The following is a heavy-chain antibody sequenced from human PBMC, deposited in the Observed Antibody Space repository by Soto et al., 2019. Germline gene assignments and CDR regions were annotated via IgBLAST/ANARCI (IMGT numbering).Heavy chain of an antibody. CDR2: IYWDDDK. D-gene: IGHD6-13*01. V-gene: IGHV2-5*02. Sequence: SGPTLVNPTQTLTLTCTFSGFSLSTSGVGVGWIRQPPGKALEWLALIYWDDDKRYSPSLKSRLTITKDTSKIQVVLTMTNMDPVDTATYYCAHSIAAAGRGGNWFDPWGQGTLVTVSS. CDR3: AHSIAAAGRGGNWFDP. J-gene: IGHJ5*02. CDR1: GFSLSTSGVG.